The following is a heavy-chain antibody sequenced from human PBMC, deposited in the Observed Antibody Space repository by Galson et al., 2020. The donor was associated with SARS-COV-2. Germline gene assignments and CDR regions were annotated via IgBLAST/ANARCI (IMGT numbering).Heavy chain of an antibody. Sequence: SETLSPTCSVSSGSISSSRYYWAWIRQPPGKGLEWIRSIYYNGITYYNPSLKSRVTISVDTSKNQFSLKLNSVTATDTSVYYCARHTRDTSCSYYVTVDYWGQGTLVTVSS. CDR3: ARHTRDTSCSYYVTVDY. CDR1: SGSISSSRYY. J-gene: IGHJ4*02. V-gene: IGHV4-39*01. CDR2: IYYNGIT. D-gene: IGHD3-22*01.